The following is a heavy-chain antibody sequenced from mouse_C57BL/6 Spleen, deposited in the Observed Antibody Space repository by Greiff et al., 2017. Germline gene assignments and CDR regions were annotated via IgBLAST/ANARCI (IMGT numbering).Heavy chain of an antibody. CDR3: ARWRFYDYDFAY. V-gene: IGHV1-54*01. J-gene: IGHJ3*01. Sequence: VQLQQSGAELVRPGTSVKVSCKASGYAFTNYLIEWVKQRPGQGLEWIGVINPGSGGTNYNEKFKGKATLTADKSSSTAYMQLSSLTSEDSAVYFCARWRFYDYDFAYCGQGTLVTVSA. D-gene: IGHD2-4*01. CDR1: GYAFTNYL. CDR2: INPGSGGT.